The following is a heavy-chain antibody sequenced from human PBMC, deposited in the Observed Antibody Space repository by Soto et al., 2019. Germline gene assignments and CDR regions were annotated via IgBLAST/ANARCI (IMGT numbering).Heavy chain of an antibody. CDR2: ISGSGGST. CDR1: GFTFSSYA. CDR3: VPYYDFWSGYWNGMDV. D-gene: IGHD3-3*01. V-gene: IGHV3-23*01. J-gene: IGHJ6*02. Sequence: TGGSLRLSCAASGFTFSSYAMSWVRQAPGKGLEWVSAISGSGGSTYYADSVKGRFTISRDNSKNTLYLQMNSLRAEDTAVYYCVPYYDFWSGYWNGMDVWGQGTTVFVSS.